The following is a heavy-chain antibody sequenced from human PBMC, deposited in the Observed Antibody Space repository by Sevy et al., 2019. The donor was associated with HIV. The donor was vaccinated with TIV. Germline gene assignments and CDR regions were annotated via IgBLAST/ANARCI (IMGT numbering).Heavy chain of an antibody. CDR2: ISGSGIT. D-gene: IGHD2-2*03. J-gene: IGHJ4*02. CDR1: GFIFSDYY. V-gene: IGHV3-11*01. Sequence: GGSLRLSCSVSGFIFSDYYMSWIRQAPGRGLEWVSYISGSGITYYADSVEGRFTISRDNARNSLYLQMNSLRADDTAVYYCARDPLLGIAREVARGGYWGQGTLVTVSS. CDR3: ARDPLLGIAREVARGGY.